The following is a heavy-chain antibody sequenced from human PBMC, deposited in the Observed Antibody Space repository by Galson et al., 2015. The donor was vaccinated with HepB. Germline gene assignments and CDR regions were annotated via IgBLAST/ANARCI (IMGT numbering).Heavy chain of an antibody. Sequence: SLRLSCAASGFTFSSYGMHWVRQAPGKGLEWVAVISYDGSNKYYADSVKGRFTISRDNSKNTLYLQMNSLRAEDTAVYYCANVWPYYYDSSGYYHDAFDIWGQGTMVTVSS. V-gene: IGHV3-30*18. J-gene: IGHJ3*02. D-gene: IGHD3-22*01. CDR1: GFTFSSYG. CDR2: ISYDGSNK. CDR3: ANVWPYYYDSSGYYHDAFDI.